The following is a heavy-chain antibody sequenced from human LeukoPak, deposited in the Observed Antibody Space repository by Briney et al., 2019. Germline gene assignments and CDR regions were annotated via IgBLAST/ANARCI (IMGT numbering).Heavy chain of an antibody. CDR3: ANNFPGNAIFGALYS. CDR1: GFTFSDYV. V-gene: IGHV3-23*01. Sequence: GGSLRLSCAASGFTFSDYVMSWLRQAPGKGLEWVSTITAGSGSTYYGDSVKGRFTISRDNSKNTLYLQLDSLRAGDTAVFFCANNFPGNAIFGALYSWGEGDPVTAS. J-gene: IGHJ4*02. D-gene: IGHD3-3*01. CDR2: ITAGSGST.